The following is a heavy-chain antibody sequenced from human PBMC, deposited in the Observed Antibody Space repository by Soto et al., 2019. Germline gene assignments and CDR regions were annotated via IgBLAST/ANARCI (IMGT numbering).Heavy chain of an antibody. D-gene: IGHD1-26*01. CDR1: GYSFTSLD. V-gene: IGHV1-8*01. CDR3: ARGVGVGVDY. J-gene: IGHJ4*02. Sequence: ASVKVSFKASGYSFTSLDNNWVRQTAGQGLEWMGWMQPSTGRTGYAQKFQGRVSMTRDTSINTAYMELSTLTSDYTAFDSCARGVGVGVDYWGQGTLVTVSS. CDR2: MQPSTGRT.